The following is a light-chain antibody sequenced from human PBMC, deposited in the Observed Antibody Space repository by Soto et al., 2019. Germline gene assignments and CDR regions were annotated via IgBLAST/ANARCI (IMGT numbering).Light chain of an antibody. V-gene: IGKV3-20*01. J-gene: IGKJ1*01. CDR3: HQYGTSTWT. CDR2: GAS. Sequence: EIVLTQSPGTLSLSPGERATLSCRASQSVTYSFLAWYQQKHGQAPRLLIYGASSRASGIPDRFSGSGSGTDFTLTISRLEREDFAVYYCHQYGTSTWTFGQGTKVEIK. CDR1: QSVTYSF.